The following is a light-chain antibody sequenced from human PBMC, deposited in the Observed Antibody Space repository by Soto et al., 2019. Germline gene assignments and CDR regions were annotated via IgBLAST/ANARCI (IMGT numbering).Light chain of an antibody. J-gene: IGKJ3*01. Sequence: AIRMTQSPSSLSASTGDRVTITCRASQGISSYLAWYQQKPGKAPKLLIYAASTLQSRVPSRFSGSGSGTDFTLTISCLQSEDFATYYCQQSYSYPGFTYGPGTKVDIK. CDR2: AAS. V-gene: IGKV1-8*01. CDR3: QQSYSYPGFT. CDR1: QGISSY.